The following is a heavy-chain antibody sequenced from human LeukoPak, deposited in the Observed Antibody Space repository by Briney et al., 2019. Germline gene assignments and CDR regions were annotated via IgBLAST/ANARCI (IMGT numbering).Heavy chain of an antibody. J-gene: IGHJ4*02. CDR1: GFTLSSYA. CDR3: ARGRSSAWAPIDY. Sequence: GGSLRLSCAASGFTLSSYAMHWVRQAPGKGLEWVSAISGSGGSTYYADSVKGRFTISRDNSKNTLYLQMDSLRAEDTAVYYCARGRSSAWAPIDYWGQGTLVTVSS. D-gene: IGHD6-19*01. CDR2: ISGSGGST. V-gene: IGHV3-23*01.